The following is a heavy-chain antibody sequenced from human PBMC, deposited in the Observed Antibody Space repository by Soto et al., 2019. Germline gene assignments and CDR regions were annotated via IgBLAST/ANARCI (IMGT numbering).Heavy chain of an antibody. Sequence: QVQLQESGPGLVKPSETLSLTCIVSGGSVSGYYWNWIRQPAGKGLEWIGRIYSSGSSNHNPSLKSRVTMSVDTSKNQFSLKLRSLTAAETAVYYCARAKGGSSLAFDIWGQGTMVIVSS. CDR2: IYSSGSS. V-gene: IGHV4-4*07. D-gene: IGHD1-26*01. CDR1: GGSVSGYY. CDR3: ARAKGGSSLAFDI. J-gene: IGHJ3*02.